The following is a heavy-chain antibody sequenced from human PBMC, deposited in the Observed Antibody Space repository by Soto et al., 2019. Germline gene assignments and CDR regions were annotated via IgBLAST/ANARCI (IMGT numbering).Heavy chain of an antibody. J-gene: IGHJ6*02. Sequence: PSETLSLTCTVSGGSISSGDYYWSWIRQPPGKGLEWIGYIYYSGSTYYNPSLKSRVTISVDTSKNQFSLKLSSVTAADTAVYYCARDDAGRLWGMDVWGQGTTVTAP. CDR3: ARDDAGRLWGMDV. CDR1: GGSISSGDYY. V-gene: IGHV4-30-4*01. D-gene: IGHD5-12*01. CDR2: IYYSGST.